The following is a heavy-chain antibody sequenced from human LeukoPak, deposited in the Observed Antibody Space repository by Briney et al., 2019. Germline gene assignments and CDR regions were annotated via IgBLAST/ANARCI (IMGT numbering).Heavy chain of an antibody. CDR3: ASLPSSSHSYYYYYYMDV. J-gene: IGHJ6*03. CDR1: GFTFSSYW. CDR2: IKQDGSEK. Sequence: GGSLRLSCAASGFTFSSYWMSWVRQAPGKGLEWVANIKQDGSEKYYVDSVKGRFTISRDNAKNSLYLQMNSLRAEDAAVYYCASLPSSSHSYYYYYYMDVWGKGTTVTVSS. V-gene: IGHV3-7*01. D-gene: IGHD6-13*01.